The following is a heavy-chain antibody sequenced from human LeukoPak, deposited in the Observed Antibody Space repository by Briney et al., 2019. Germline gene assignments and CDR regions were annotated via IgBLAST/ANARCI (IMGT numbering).Heavy chain of an antibody. V-gene: IGHV1-69*04. D-gene: IGHD3-22*01. CDR1: GGTFSSYA. Sequence: SVKVSCKASGGTFSSYAISWVRQAPGQGLEWMGRIIPILGIANYAQKFQGRVTITADKSTSTAYMELSSLRSEDTAVCYCARVTTMTPTYYYYYGMDVWGQGTTVTVSS. J-gene: IGHJ6*02. CDR3: ARVTTMTPTYYYYYGMDV. CDR2: IIPILGIA.